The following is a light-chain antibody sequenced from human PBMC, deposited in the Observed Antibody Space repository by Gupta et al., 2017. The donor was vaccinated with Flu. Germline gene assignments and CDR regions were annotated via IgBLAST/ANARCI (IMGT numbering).Light chain of an antibody. CDR2: AAS. J-gene: IGKJ4*01. V-gene: IGKV1-8*01. Sequence: AILMTQSPSSFSASTGDRITITRRASQGISSYLDWYQQKPGKAPKLLVYAASTLQSGVPSRFSGSGSGTDFTLTISCLQSEDFATYYCQQYYSYPLTFGGGTKVEIK. CDR1: QGISSY. CDR3: QQYYSYPLT.